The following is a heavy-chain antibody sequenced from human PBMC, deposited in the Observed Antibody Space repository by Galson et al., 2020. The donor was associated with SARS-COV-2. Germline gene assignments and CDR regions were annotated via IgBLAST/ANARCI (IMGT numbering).Heavy chain of an antibody. CDR1: GGSFSGYY. V-gene: IGHV4-34*01. CDR2: VNHSGST. D-gene: IGHD1-26*01. CDR3: ARGFMTRFQIRPTTQDYMDV. J-gene: IGHJ6*03. Sequence: SETLSLTCAVYGGSFSGYYWSWIRQPPGKWLEWIGQVNHSGSTNYNPSLKSRVTISVDTSKNQFSLKLSSVTAADTAVYYCARGFMTRFQIRPTTQDYMDVWGKGTTVTVSS.